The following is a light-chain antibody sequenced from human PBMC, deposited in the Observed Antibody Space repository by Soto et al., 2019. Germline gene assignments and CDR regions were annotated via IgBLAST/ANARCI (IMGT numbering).Light chain of an antibody. J-gene: IGKJ2*01. Sequence: EIVLTQSPGTLSLSPGERVTLSCRASQSVSSNFLAWYQQKPGQAPRLLIYGASSRATGIPDRFSGSGSGTDFTLTISRLEPEDFAVYYCQQYDSSEFYTFGQGNKLEIK. CDR3: QQYDSSEFYT. V-gene: IGKV3-20*01. CDR1: QSVSSNF. CDR2: GAS.